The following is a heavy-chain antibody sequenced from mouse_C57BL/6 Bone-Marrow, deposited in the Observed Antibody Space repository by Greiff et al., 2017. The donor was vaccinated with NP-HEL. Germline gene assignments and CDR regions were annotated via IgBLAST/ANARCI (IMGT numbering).Heavy chain of an antibody. D-gene: IGHD1-1*01. J-gene: IGHJ2*01. CDR1: GYAFSSSW. V-gene: IGHV1-82*01. CDR2: IYPGDGDT. Sequence: QVQLQQSGPELVKPGASVKISCKASGYAFSSSWMNWVKQRPGKGLEWIGRIYPGDGDTNYNGKFKGKATLTADKSSSTAYMQLSSLTSEDSAVYFCARGGYYGSSYWGQGTTLTVSS. CDR3: ARGGYYGSSY.